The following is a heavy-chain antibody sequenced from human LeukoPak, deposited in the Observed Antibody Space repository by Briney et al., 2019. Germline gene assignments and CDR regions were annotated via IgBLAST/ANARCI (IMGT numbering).Heavy chain of an antibody. Sequence: PSQTLSLTCAVSGGSISSGDYLWGWVRQPPGKGLEWIGYIYYSGSTDYNPSLKSRVTISVGTSKNQFSLKLSSVTAADTAVYYCARDGFWSGPDAFDIWGRGTMVTVSS. CDR1: GGSISSGDYL. J-gene: IGHJ3*02. V-gene: IGHV4-30-4*08. CDR2: IYYSGST. CDR3: ARDGFWSGPDAFDI. D-gene: IGHD3-3*01.